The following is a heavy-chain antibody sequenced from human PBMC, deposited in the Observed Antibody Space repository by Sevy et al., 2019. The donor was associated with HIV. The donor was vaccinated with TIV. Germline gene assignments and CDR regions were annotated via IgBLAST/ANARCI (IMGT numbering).Heavy chain of an antibody. CDR2: ISYAGSNK. D-gene: IGHD3-3*01. V-gene: IGHV3-30-3*01. Sequence: GGSLRLSCAASGFTFSSYAMHWVRQAPGKGLEWVAVISYAGSNKYYADSVKGRFTISRDNSKNTLYMQMNSLRAEDTAVYYCARSITIFGVVIPTGAFDIWGQGTMVTVSS. CDR1: GFTFSSYA. CDR3: ARSITIFGVVIPTGAFDI. J-gene: IGHJ3*02.